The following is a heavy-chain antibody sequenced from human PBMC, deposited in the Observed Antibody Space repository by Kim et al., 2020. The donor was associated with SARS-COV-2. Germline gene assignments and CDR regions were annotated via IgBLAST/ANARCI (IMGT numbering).Heavy chain of an antibody. CDR3: ASLKYDY. D-gene: IGHD2-2*01. CDR2: DGRGK. J-gene: IGHJ4*02. Sequence: DGRGKNCVDSVRGRFTISRDNAEKSLYLQMDSLRAEDTAVYYCASLKYDYWGRGALVTVSS. V-gene: IGHV3-7*01.